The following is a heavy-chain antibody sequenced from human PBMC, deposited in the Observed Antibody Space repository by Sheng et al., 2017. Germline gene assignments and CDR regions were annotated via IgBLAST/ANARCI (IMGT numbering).Heavy chain of an antibody. J-gene: IGHJ4*02. V-gene: IGHV3-30*04. CDR3: ARSIYGSGRLYYFDY. Sequence: QVQLVESGGGVVQPGRSLRLSCAASGFTFSSYAMHWVRQAPGKGLEWVAVISYDGSNKYYADSVKGRFTISRDNSKNTLYLQMNSLRAEDTAVYYCARSIYGSGRLYYFDYWGQGTLVTVSS. D-gene: IGHD3-10*01. CDR2: ISYDGSNK. CDR1: GFTFSSYA.